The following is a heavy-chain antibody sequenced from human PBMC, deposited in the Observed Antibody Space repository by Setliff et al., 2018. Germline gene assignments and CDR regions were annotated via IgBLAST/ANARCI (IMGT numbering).Heavy chain of an antibody. CDR2: IYASGRT. Sequence: SETLSLTCTVSGGSMRSYYWSWIRQSPGKGLEYIAYIYASGRTNYNPSLKSRATISVDTSKNQFSLKLSSVTAADTAVYYCASGLEFDYWGPGSLVTVS. V-gene: IGHV4-4*08. CDR1: GGSMRSYY. J-gene: IGHJ4*01. D-gene: IGHD1-1*01. CDR3: ASGLEFDY.